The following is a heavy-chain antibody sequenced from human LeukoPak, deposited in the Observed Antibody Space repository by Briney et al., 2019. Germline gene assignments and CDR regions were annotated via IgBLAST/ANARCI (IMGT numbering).Heavy chain of an antibody. Sequence: ASVKVSCTASGYTFTSHGISWVRQAPGQGLEWKGWISPYNGDTNYAQKFQGRVTMTTDTSTRTTYMELRSLRSDDTAIYYCARGRRPGKYFYASGSFDYWGQGTLVTVSS. V-gene: IGHV1-18*04. CDR3: ARGRRPGKYFYASGSFDY. D-gene: IGHD3-10*01. CDR2: ISPYNGDT. J-gene: IGHJ4*02. CDR1: GYTFTSHG.